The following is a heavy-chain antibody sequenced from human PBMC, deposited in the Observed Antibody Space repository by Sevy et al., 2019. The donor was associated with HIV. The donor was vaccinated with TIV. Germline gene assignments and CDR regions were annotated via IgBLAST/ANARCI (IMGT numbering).Heavy chain of an antibody. CDR3: ARHTVTTIRGAFDF. V-gene: IGHV3-21*01. J-gene: IGHJ3*01. D-gene: IGHD4-17*01. CDR1: GFSFSSYA. CDR2: ISSTPGYI. Sequence: GVSLRLSCAASGFSFSSYAMNWVRLAPGKGLEWVSSISSTPGYIYYADSVKGRFTISRDNAKNSLYLQMNSLRAEDTAVYYCARHTVTTIRGAFDFWGQGTMVTVS.